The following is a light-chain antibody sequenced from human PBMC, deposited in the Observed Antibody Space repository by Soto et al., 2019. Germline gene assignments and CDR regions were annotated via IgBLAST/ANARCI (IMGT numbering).Light chain of an antibody. V-gene: IGLV2-14*01. CDR3: NSHTSRSPLDV. CDR2: EVS. Sequence: QSVLTQPASVSGSPGQSITISCTGTTSDVGGYNFVSWYQQHPGKAPKLIIYEVSNRPSGVSNRFSGSKSGNTASLTISGLQPEDEADYYCNSHTSRSPLDVFGTGTKLTVL. J-gene: IGLJ1*01. CDR1: TSDVGGYNF.